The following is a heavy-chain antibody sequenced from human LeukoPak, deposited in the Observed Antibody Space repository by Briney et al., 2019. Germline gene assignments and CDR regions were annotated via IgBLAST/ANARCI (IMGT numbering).Heavy chain of an antibody. CDR1: GFTFSSYW. J-gene: IGHJ5*02. CDR3: ARTGIAARPTVWFDP. Sequence: PGGSLRLSCAASGFTFSSYWMHWVRQAPGKGLVWVSHINSDGSSTNYADSVKGRFTISRDNAKNTLYLQMNSLRAEDTAVYYCARTGIAARPTVWFDPWGQGTLATVSS. V-gene: IGHV3-74*01. D-gene: IGHD6-6*01. CDR2: INSDGSST.